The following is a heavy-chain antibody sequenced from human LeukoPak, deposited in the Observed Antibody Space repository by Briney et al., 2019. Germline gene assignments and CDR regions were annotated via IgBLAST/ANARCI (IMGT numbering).Heavy chain of an antibody. V-gene: IGHV3-53*01. CDR3: ARDPTSDTTTDY. J-gene: IGHJ4*02. CDR1: GFTVNNNY. D-gene: IGHD5-18*01. CDR2: IYSDGST. Sequence: GGSLRLSCAASGFTVNNNYLSWVRQAPGKGLEWVSVIYSDGSTYYADSVKGRFTISRDNSKNTLYLQMSSLRAEDTAVYYCARDPTSDTTTDYWGQGPLVTVSS.